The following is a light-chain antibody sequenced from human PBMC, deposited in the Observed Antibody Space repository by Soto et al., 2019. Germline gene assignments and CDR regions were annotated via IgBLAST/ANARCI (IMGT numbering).Light chain of an antibody. CDR1: QGISNY. CDR3: QKYNRAPRT. V-gene: IGKV1-27*01. Sequence: DIQMTQSPSSLSASVGDRVTITCRASQGISNYLAWYQQKSGKVPKLLIYAASTLQSGVPSRFSGSGSGTDFTTTISRLQPEDVATYYCQKYNRAPRTFGQGTKVEIK. J-gene: IGKJ1*01. CDR2: AAS.